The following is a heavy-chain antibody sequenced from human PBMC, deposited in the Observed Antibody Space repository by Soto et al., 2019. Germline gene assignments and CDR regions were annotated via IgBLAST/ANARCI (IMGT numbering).Heavy chain of an antibody. D-gene: IGHD3-22*01. J-gene: IGHJ4*02. V-gene: IGHV3-48*01. CDR2: ISSSSSTI. Sequence: GGSLRLSCAASGFTFSSYSMNWVRQAPGKGLEWVSYISSSSSTIYYADSVKGRFTISRDNAKNSLYLQMNSLRAEDTAVYYCARGLYYYDSSGYDWGQGTLVTVSS. CDR1: GFTFSSYS. CDR3: ARGLYYYDSSGYD.